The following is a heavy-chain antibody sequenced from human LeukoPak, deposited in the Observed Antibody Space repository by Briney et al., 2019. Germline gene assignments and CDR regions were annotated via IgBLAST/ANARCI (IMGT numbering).Heavy chain of an antibody. CDR2: IYYSGST. Sequence: PSETLSLTCTVSGGSISSSRYYWGWIRQPPGKGLEWIGSIYYSGSTYYNPSLKSRVTISVDTSKNQFSLKLSSVTAADTAVYYCARGAYDFWSGYYYPGYYYYMDVWGKGTTVTVSS. CDR1: GGSISSSRYY. V-gene: IGHV4-39*07. CDR3: ARGAYDFWSGYYYPGYYYYMDV. D-gene: IGHD3-3*01. J-gene: IGHJ6*03.